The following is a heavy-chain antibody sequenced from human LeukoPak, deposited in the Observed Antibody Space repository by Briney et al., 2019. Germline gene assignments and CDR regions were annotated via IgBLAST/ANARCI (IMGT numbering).Heavy chain of an antibody. V-gene: IGHV3-7*01. CDR1: GGSISSYY. D-gene: IGHD6-19*01. J-gene: IGHJ4*02. CDR3: ARDQWWQFIAVAITSYFDS. Sequence: ETLSLTCTVSGGSISSYYWSWIRQPPGKGLEWVANIKPDGSEKYYMDSVKGRFTISRDNAKNSLYLQMNSLRAEDTAVYYCARDQWWQFIAVAITSYFDSWGQGTLITVSP. CDR2: IKPDGSEK.